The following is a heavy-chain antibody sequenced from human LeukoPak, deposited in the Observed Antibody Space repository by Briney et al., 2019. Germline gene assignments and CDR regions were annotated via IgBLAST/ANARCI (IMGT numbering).Heavy chain of an antibody. V-gene: IGHV3-30*02. CDR1: GFTFSSYG. D-gene: IGHD4-17*01. CDR3: TTVNYSPPSSYYTMAA. J-gene: IGHJ6*03. CDR2: IRYDGSNK. Sequence: GGSLRLSCAASGFTFSSYGMHWVRQAPGKGLEWVAFIRYDGSNKYYADSVKGRFTISRDNSKNTLYLQMNSLKTEDTAVYYCTTVNYSPPSSYYTMAAWGKGPTVTVS.